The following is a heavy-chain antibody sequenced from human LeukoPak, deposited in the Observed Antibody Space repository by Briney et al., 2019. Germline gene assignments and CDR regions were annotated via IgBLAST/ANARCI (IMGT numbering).Heavy chain of an antibody. CDR2: IASAGET. V-gene: IGHV3-53*01. CDR1: GLIVTSDF. CDR3: ANSRGTY. D-gene: IGHD3-16*01. J-gene: IGHJ4*02. Sequence: GGSLRLSCAASGLIVTSDFMGWFRQAPGKGLEWVSLIASAGETYYADSVKGRFTISRDNSKNTVSLQMNSLRVDDTAVYYCANSRGTYWGQGTLVTVSS.